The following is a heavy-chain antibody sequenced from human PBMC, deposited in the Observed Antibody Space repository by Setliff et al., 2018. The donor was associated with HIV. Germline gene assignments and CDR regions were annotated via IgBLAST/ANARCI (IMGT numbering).Heavy chain of an antibody. CDR1: GASLTSGTYF. Sequence: SETLSLTCTVSGASLTSGTYFWNWIRQPAGKGLEWIGDINHNGDTNFNPSLKSRVTISVDTSNNQFFLKLTSVTAADTAAYYCARGDHRIIAAAGSGWFDPWGQGTLVTVSS. D-gene: IGHD6-13*01. V-gene: IGHV4-61*10. CDR3: ARGDHRIIAAAGSGWFDP. CDR2: INHNGDT. J-gene: IGHJ5*02.